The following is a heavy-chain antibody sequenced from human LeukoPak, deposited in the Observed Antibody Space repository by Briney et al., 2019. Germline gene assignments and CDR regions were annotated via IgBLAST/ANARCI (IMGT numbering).Heavy chain of an antibody. CDR2: IYSGGST. D-gene: IGHD2-8*02. V-gene: IGHV3-53*05. CDR1: GFTFSSNY. J-gene: IGHJ6*02. CDR3: AKAPGGTGGPLDYGMDV. Sequence: GGSLRLSCAASGFTFSSNYMSWVRQAPGKGLEWVSVIYSGGSTYYADSVKGRFTISRDNSKNTLYLQMKSLRAEDTAVYYCAKAPGGTGGPLDYGMDVWGQGTTVTVSS.